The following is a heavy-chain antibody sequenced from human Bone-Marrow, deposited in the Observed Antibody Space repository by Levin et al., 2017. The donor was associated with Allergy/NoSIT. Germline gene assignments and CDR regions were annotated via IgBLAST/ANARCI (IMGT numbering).Heavy chain of an antibody. V-gene: IGHV4-34*01. J-gene: IGHJ6*02. D-gene: IGHD4-23*01. CDR2: INHSADT. CDR1: GGSFTGYY. Sequence: SETLSLTCGLYGGSFTGYYWSWIRQTPGKGLEWIGQINHSADTKYNPSLTSRVTISVDMSKKQFSLQLTSVTAADTAVYYCARVQGGLRWLGYGLDVWGPGTTVTVSS. CDR3: ARVQGGLRWLGYGLDV.